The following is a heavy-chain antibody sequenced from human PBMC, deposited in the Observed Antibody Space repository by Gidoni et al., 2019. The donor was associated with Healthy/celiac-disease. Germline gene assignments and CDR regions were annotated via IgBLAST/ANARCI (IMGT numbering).Heavy chain of an antibody. V-gene: IGHV4-34*01. CDR2: INHSGST. CDR3: ARRLLRVYFDD. Sequence: QVQLQQWGAGLLKPSETLSLTCAVYGGSFSGYYWSWIRQPPGKGLEWIGEINHSGSTNDNPSLKSRVTISVDTSKNQFSLKLSSVTAADTAVYYCARRLLRVYFDDWGQGTLVTVSS. J-gene: IGHJ4*02. CDR1: GGSFSGYY.